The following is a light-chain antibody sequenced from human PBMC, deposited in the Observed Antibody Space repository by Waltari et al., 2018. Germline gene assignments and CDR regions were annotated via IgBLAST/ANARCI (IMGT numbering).Light chain of an antibody. Sequence: DIVLTQSPGTLSLSPGERATLSCWASPSVSRALVWYQQKPGQAPRLLIYGASTRAPGIPDRFSGSGSGTDFSLTINRLEPEDFAVYYCQHYVRLPATFGQGTKVEI. CDR3: QHYVRLPAT. CDR2: GAS. J-gene: IGKJ1*01. V-gene: IGKV3-20*01. CDR1: PSVSRA.